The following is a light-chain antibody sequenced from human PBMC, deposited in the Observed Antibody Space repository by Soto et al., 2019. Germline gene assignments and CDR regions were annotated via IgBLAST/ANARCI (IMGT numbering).Light chain of an antibody. V-gene: IGKV1-13*02. CDR3: QQFNSYPIT. CDR1: QDIRGA. J-gene: IGKJ5*01. CDR2: DDS. Sequence: AIQVAQSPSSLSASVGDRVTITCRASQDIRGALAWYQQKPGKAPRLLIFDDSTLESGVPSRSSGGGSGTDFTLTISSLQPEDFGTYYCQQFNSYPITFGHGTRLEIK.